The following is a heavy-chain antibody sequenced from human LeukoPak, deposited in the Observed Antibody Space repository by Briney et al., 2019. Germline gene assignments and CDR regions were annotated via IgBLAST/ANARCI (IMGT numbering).Heavy chain of an antibody. J-gene: IGHJ4*02. Sequence: PGGSLRLSCTASGFTFSRYSMNWVRQAPGKGLEWVSSISRSSSYIYYAESVKARFTNSRDNAKNSLFLQMNSLRAEDTAVYFCAREVVGYSYAYFDYWGQGTLVTVSS. D-gene: IGHD5-18*01. CDR3: AREVVGYSYAYFDY. CDR1: GFTFSRYS. V-gene: IGHV3-21*01. CDR2: ISRSSSYI.